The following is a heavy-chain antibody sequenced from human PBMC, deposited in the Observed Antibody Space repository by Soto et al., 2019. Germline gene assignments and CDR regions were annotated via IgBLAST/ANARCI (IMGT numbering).Heavy chain of an antibody. V-gene: IGHV4-39*01. CDR3: ARLAKSSGTHPKTRSAY. J-gene: IGHJ4*02. Sequence: QLQLQESGPGLVKPSETLSLTCTVSGGSISSSSYYWGWIRQPPGKGLEWIGSIYYSGSTYYNPSLKSRVTISVDTSKNQFSLKLSSVTAADTAVSYCARLAKSSGTHPKTRSAYWGRGTPVTVSS. CDR2: IYYSGST. D-gene: IGHD1-1*01. CDR1: GGSISSSSYY.